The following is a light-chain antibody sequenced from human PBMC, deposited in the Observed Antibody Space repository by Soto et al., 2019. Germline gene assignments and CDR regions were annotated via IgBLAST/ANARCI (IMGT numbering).Light chain of an antibody. CDR1: SSDVGSYSL. J-gene: IGLJ3*02. CDR3: CSHAGIRV. V-gene: IGLV2-23*02. CDR2: EVS. Sequence: QSALTQPASVSGSPGQSITISCTGTSSDVGSYSLVSWYQQHPGKAPKLMIYEVSKRPSGISNRFSGSKSGNTASLTISGLQAEDEADYYCCSHAGIRVFGGGTKLTVL.